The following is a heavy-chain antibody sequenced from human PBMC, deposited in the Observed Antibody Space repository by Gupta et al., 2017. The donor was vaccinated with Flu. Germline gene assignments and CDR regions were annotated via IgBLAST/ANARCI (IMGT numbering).Heavy chain of an antibody. CDR1: GFTFDGYG. D-gene: IGHD1-26*01. CDR3: ARVKVGATLDH. CDR2: INTNGDGT. J-gene: IGHJ5*02. V-gene: IGHV3-20*04. Sequence: EVQLVESGGGVVRPGGSLRLSCAASGFTFDGYGLDWVRQRPGKGLECVATINTNGDGTTYADSVKGRFTISRDNDKNSLYLQMNSLRVEDTAFYYCARVKVGATLDHWGQGTLVTVSS.